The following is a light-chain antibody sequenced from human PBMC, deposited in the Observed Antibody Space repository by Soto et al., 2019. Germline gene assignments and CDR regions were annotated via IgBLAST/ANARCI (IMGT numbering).Light chain of an antibody. CDR1: QRVSRR. V-gene: IGKV1-5*01. CDR3: HTYNSYSLPT. CDR2: DAS. Sequence: DIQMTQSPSTLSASVGDRITITCRASQRVSRRLAWFQQKPGKAPKLLIYDASSLESGVPSRFSGRGSGTEFALTISSLQPDDCATYYCHTYNSYSLPTFGQGTKLEIK. J-gene: IGKJ2*01.